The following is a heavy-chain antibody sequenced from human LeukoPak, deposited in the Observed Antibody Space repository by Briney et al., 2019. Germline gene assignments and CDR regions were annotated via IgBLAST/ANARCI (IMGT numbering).Heavy chain of an antibody. V-gene: IGHV3-30*18. Sequence: GGSLRLSCAASGFTFSNYGMHWVRQAPGKGLEWVSVISDDGSDQYYADSVKGRFTISRDNSKSTLYLQMNSLRAEDTAVYYCAKGRGAFDIWGQGTMVTVSS. CDR2: ISDDGSDQ. D-gene: IGHD3-10*01. CDR3: AKGRGAFDI. CDR1: GFTFSNYG. J-gene: IGHJ3*02.